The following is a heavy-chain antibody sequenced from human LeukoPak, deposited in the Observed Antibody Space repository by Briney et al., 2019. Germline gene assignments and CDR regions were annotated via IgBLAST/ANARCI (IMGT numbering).Heavy chain of an antibody. CDR3: ATAGGSSGSYPLIY. CDR2: ITGSGSCT. D-gene: IGHD6-19*01. Sequence: PGGSLRLSCAASGFTFSNYAMNWVRQAPGQGLERVSVITGSGSCTYYADSVKGRFTISRDNSKNTLFLQMNSLRAEDTAVYYCATAGGSSGSYPLIYWGQGTLVTVSS. J-gene: IGHJ4*02. CDR1: GFTFSNYA. V-gene: IGHV3-23*01.